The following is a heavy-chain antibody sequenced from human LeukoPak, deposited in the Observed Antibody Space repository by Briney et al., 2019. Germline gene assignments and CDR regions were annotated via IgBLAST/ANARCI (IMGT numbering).Heavy chain of an antibody. CDR1: GASISSSF. D-gene: IGHD3-22*01. Sequence: PSETLSLTCTVSGASISSSFWSWIRQSPGKGLERIAYIYYTGSTQYNPSLKSRVTMSVDTSKNQFSLKLSSVTAADTAVYYCARAGYYYDSSRAFDIWGQGTMVTVSS. V-gene: IGHV4-59*12. J-gene: IGHJ3*02. CDR3: ARAGYYYDSSRAFDI. CDR2: IYYTGST.